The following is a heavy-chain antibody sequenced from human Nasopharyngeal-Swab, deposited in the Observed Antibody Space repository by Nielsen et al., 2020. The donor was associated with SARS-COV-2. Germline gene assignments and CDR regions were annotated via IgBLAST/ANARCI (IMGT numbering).Heavy chain of an antibody. V-gene: IGHV5-51*01. J-gene: IGHJ4*02. D-gene: IGHD6-19*01. Sequence: GGSLRLSCKGSGYSFTSYWIGWVRQMPGKGLEWMGIIYPGDSDTRYSPSFQGQVTISADKSISTAYLQWSSLKASDTAMYYCARPPAYSSGLFDCWGQGTLVTVSS. CDR3: ARPPAYSSGLFDC. CDR2: IYPGDSDT. CDR1: GYSFTSYW.